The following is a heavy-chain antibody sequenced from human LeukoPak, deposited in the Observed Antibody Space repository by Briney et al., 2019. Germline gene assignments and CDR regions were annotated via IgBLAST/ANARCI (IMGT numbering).Heavy chain of an antibody. V-gene: IGHV1-2*06. CDR1: GYTFTNYA. CDR2: INPNSGGT. Sequence: GASVKVSCKASGYTFTNYAMNWVRQAPGQGLEWMGRINPNSGGTNYAQKFQGRVTMTRDTSISTAYMELSRLRSDDTAVYYCARDQDPLHYDILTGYYSEGGIYDYWGQGTLVTVSS. J-gene: IGHJ4*02. CDR3: ARDQDPLHYDILTGYYSEGGIYDY. D-gene: IGHD3-9*01.